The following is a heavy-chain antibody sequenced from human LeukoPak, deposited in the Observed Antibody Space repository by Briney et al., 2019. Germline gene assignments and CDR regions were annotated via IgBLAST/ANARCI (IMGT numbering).Heavy chain of an antibody. Sequence: TAGGSLRLSCAASGFTFSTYAMNWVRQAPGKGLEWVSSISSSSSYIYYADSLKGRFTISRDSAKNSLFLQMNSLRAEDTAVYYCARTSWLTPTPSFDYWGQGALVTVSS. CDR3: ARTSWLTPTPSFDY. CDR1: GFTFSTYA. D-gene: IGHD6-19*01. CDR2: ISSSSSYI. J-gene: IGHJ4*02. V-gene: IGHV3-21*01.